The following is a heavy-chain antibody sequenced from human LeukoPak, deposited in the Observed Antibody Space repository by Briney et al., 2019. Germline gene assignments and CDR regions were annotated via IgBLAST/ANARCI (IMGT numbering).Heavy chain of an antibody. CDR1: GGTFSSYA. CDR3: ARAYGDNFPFDY. D-gene: IGHD4-23*01. CDR2: INPSGGST. J-gene: IGHJ4*02. Sequence: ASVKVSCKASGGTFSSYAISWVRQAPGQGLEWMGIINPSGGSTNYAQKFQGRVIMTRDTSTSTVYMELSSLRSEDTAVFYCARAYGDNFPFDYWGQGTLVTVSS. V-gene: IGHV1-46*01.